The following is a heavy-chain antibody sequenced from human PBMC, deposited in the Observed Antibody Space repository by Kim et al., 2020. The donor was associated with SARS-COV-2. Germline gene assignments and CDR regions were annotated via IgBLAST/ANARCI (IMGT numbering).Heavy chain of an antibody. V-gene: IGHV3-30*01. D-gene: IGHD4-17*01. CDR3: ARAIYGSYYYGMDV. J-gene: IGHJ6*02. Sequence: ADSVKGRFTISRDNSKNTLYLQMNSLRAEDTAVYYCARAIYGSYYYGMDVWGQGTTVTVSS.